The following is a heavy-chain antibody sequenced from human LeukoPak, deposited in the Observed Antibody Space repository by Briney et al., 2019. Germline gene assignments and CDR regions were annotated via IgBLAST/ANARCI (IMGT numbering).Heavy chain of an antibody. D-gene: IGHD1-1*01. CDR1: GFTFSSYS. CDR2: ISSSSSYI. Sequence: GESLRLSCAASGFTFSSYSMNWVRQAPGKGLEWVSSISSSSSYIYYADSVKGRFTISRDNAKNSLYLQMNSLRAEDTAVYYCARGPDPTGYAPDYWGQGTLVTVSS. J-gene: IGHJ4*02. CDR3: ARGPDPTGYAPDY. V-gene: IGHV3-21*01.